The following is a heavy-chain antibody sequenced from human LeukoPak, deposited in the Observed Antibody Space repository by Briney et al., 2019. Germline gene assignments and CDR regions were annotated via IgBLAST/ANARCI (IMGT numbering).Heavy chain of an antibody. D-gene: IGHD3-3*01. V-gene: IGHV1-2*02. CDR2: INPNSGGT. CDR3: ARETPATYYDFWSGQYYYYYMDV. Sequence: ASVKVSCKASGYTFTGYYMHWVRQAPGQGLEWMGWINPNSGGTNYAQKFQGRVTMTRDTSISTAYMELSRLRSDDTAVYYCARETPATYYDFWSGQYYYYYMDVWGKGTTVTISS. CDR1: GYTFTGYY. J-gene: IGHJ6*03.